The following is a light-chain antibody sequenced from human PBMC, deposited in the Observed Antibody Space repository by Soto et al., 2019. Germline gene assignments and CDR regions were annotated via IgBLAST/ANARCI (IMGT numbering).Light chain of an antibody. Sequence: DIQMTQSPSTLSASVGDRVTITCRASQSISSWLAWYQQKPGKAPRLLIYDASSLESGVPSRFSGSGSGTEFTLTISRLQPDDFATYYCQQYNSYPEPFGQATKV. V-gene: IGKV1-5*01. CDR3: QQYNSYPEP. CDR1: QSISSW. J-gene: IGKJ1*01. CDR2: DAS.